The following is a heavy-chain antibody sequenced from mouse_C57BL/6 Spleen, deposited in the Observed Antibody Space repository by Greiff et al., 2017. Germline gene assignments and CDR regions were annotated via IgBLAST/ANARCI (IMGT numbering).Heavy chain of an antibody. V-gene: IGHV1-52*01. CDR2: IDPSDSET. D-gene: IGHD2-10*01. CDR3: ARGGPYYGNYFDY. J-gene: IGHJ2*01. Sequence: VQLQQPGAELVRPGSSVKLSCKASGYTFTSYWMHWVKQRPIQGLEWIGNIDPSDSETHYNQKFKDKATLTVDKSSSTAYMQLSSLTSEDSAVYYCARGGPYYGNYFDYWGQGTTLTVSS. CDR1: GYTFTSYW.